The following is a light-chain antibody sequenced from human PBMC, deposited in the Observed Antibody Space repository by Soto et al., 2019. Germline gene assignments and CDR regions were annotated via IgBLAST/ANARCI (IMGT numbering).Light chain of an antibody. J-gene: IGKJ1*01. V-gene: IGKV3-15*01. Sequence: EIVMTQSPATLSVSPGERATLSCRASQSVSSNLAWYQQKPGQAPRLLIYGASTRATGIPARFSGSGSGTEFTLTISDVEPEDFAVYYCHQRQSWPRTFGQGTTVDIK. CDR3: HQRQSWPRT. CDR1: QSVSSN. CDR2: GAS.